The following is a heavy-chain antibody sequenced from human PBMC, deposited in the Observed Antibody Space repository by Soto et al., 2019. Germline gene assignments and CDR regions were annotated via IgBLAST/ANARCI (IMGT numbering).Heavy chain of an antibody. CDR1: GFSFSSYG. CDR3: ARDRDYYDNSGYALDI. V-gene: IGHV3-33*01. CDR2: IWYDGSNE. J-gene: IGHJ3*02. Sequence: QVQLVESGGGVVQPGKSLRLSCAASGFSFSSYGMHWVRQAPGKGLEWVAGIWYDGSNEDYADSVEGRFAISRDNSKNTLYLQMNSLRADDTAVYYCARDRDYYDNSGYALDIWGQGTVVTVSS. D-gene: IGHD3-22*01.